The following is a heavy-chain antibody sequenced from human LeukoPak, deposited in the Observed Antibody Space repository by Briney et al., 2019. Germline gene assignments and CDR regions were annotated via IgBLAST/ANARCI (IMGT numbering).Heavy chain of an antibody. V-gene: IGHV4-38-2*02. CDR1: GYSISSGYY. Sequence: PSESLSLTCTVSGYSISSGYYWGWIRQPPGKGLEWIGSIYHSGSTYYNPSLKSRVTISVDTSKNQFSLKLSSVTAADTAVYYCARGKQQLVRGSSWFDPWGQGTLVTVSS. CDR3: ARGKQQLVRGSSWFDP. J-gene: IGHJ5*02. D-gene: IGHD6-13*01. CDR2: IYHSGST.